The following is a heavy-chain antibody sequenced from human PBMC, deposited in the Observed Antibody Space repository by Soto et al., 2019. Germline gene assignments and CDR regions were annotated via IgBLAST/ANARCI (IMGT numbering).Heavy chain of an antibody. CDR1: GGSFSGYY. Sequence: QVQLQQWGAGLLKPSETLSLTCAVYGGSFSGYYWSWIRQPPGKGLEWIGEINHSGSTNYNPSLKSRVTISVDTSKNQFSLKLSSVTAADTAVYYCARGYNYGRLLRRVQTGINNWFDPWGQGTLVTVSS. V-gene: IGHV4-34*01. J-gene: IGHJ5*02. CDR3: ARGYNYGRLLRRVQTGINNWFDP. D-gene: IGHD4-17*01. CDR2: INHSGST.